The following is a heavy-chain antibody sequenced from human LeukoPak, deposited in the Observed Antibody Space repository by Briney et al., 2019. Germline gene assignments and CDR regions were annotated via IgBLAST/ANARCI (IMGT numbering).Heavy chain of an antibody. Sequence: SHTLSLTCTVSGASNSCGGYYWRCSRQHPGEGLEWFVYYYYHGRTYFYPSLKSRVTISVDTSKNQFSLKLSSVTAADTAVYYCARVVVVVVPAVPSTLVRPHYGMDVWGQGTTATVSS. V-gene: IGHV4-31*03. CDR2: YYYHGRT. D-gene: IGHD2-2*01. CDR3: ARVVVVVVPAVPSTLVRPHYGMDV. CDR1: GASNSCGGYY. J-gene: IGHJ6*02.